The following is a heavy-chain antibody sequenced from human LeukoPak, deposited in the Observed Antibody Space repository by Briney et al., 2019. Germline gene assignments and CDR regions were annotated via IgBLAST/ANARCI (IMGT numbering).Heavy chain of an antibody. CDR1: GFTFSSYA. D-gene: IGHD2-2*01. J-gene: IGHJ4*02. Sequence: PGGSLRLSCAASGFTFSSYAMSWARQAPGKGLEWVSAISGSGGSTYYADSVKGRFTISRDNSKSTLYLQMNSLRAEDTAVYYCAKPHIVVVPAAIQYFDYWGQGTLVTVSS. CDR2: ISGSGGST. CDR3: AKPHIVVVPAAIQYFDY. V-gene: IGHV3-23*01.